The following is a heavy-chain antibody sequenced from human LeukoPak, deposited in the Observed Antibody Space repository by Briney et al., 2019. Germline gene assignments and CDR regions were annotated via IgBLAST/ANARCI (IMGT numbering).Heavy chain of an antibody. CDR3: ASWDIVVVPAAPGDY. D-gene: IGHD2-2*01. Sequence: ASVKVSCKASGYTFTGYYMHWVRQAPGQGLELMGWINPNSGGTNYAQKFQGRVTMTRDTSISTAYMELSRLRSDDTAVYYCASWDIVVVPAAPGDYWGQGTLVTVSS. CDR2: INPNSGGT. J-gene: IGHJ4*02. V-gene: IGHV1-2*02. CDR1: GYTFTGYY.